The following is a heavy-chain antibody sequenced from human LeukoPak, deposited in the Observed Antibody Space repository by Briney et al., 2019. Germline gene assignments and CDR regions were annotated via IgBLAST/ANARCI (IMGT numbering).Heavy chain of an antibody. CDR2: INHSGST. J-gene: IGHJ4*02. CDR1: GGSISSSSYY. Sequence: SETLSLTCTVSGGSISSSSYYWGWIRQPPGKGLEWIGEINHSGSTNYNPSLKSRVTISADTSKNQFSLKLSSVTAADTAVYYCARGGEYGSGSYYKYWGQGTLVTVSS. V-gene: IGHV4-39*07. CDR3: ARGGEYGSGSYYKY. D-gene: IGHD3-10*01.